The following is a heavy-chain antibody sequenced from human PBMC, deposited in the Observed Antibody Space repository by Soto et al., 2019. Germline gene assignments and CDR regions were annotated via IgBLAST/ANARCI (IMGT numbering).Heavy chain of an antibody. CDR1: GFTFSNYG. V-gene: IGHV3-30*03. CDR2: ISYDGSNK. J-gene: IGHJ5*02. Sequence: QVQLVESGGGVVQPGRSLRLSCATSGFTFSNYGMHWARHTPGKGLEWVAVISYDGSNKKYADSVKGRFTISRDNSKSTLTLQMNRLGVEDTAFYYCAANMLRAPLDPWGQGTLVIVS. D-gene: IGHD3-10*01. CDR3: AANMLRAPLDP.